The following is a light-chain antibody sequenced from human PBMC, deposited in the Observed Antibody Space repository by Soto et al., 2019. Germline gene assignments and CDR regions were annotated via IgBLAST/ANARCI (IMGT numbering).Light chain of an antibody. CDR1: SSDVGGYNY. V-gene: IGLV2-14*03. Sequence: QSLLTQPTSVSGSPGQSIIISCTGASSDVGGYNYVSWYQHHPGKAPKLMICDVSDRPSGVSNRFSGSKSGNTASLTISGLQAEDEADYYCSSYTSSSTPWVFGTGPKITVL. J-gene: IGLJ1*01. CDR2: DVS. CDR3: SSYTSSSTPWV.